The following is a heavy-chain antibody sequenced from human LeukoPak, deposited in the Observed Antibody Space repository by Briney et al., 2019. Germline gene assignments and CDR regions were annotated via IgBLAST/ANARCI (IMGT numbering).Heavy chain of an antibody. D-gene: IGHD6-19*01. J-gene: IGHJ5*02. CDR1: GFSLSTSGVG. CDR3: AHRNLAVAGRGFDP. Sequence: SGPTLVNPTQALTLTCTFSGFSLSTSGVGVGWIRQPPGKALEWLALIYWDDDKRSSPSLKSRLTITKDTSKNQVVLTMTNMDPVDTATYYCAHRNLAVAGRGFDPWGQGILVTVSS. V-gene: IGHV2-5*02. CDR2: IYWDDDK.